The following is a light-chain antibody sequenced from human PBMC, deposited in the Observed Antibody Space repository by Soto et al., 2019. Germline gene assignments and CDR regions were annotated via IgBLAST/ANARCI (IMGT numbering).Light chain of an antibody. Sequence: QSVLTQPASVSGSPGQSIAISCTGTISDVGAYNFVSWYQQHPGRAPKLIIYDVSNRLSGVSNRFSGSKSGNTASLTISGLQAEDEADYYCSSYTVSSTYVFGGGTKVTVL. CDR3: SSYTVSSTYV. CDR2: DVS. V-gene: IGLV2-14*03. CDR1: ISDVGAYNF. J-gene: IGLJ1*01.